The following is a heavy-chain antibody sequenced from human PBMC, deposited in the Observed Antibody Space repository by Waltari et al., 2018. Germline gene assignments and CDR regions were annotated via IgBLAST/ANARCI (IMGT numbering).Heavy chain of an antibody. CDR1: GGSFSGYY. J-gene: IGHJ4*03. Sequence: QVQLQQWGAGLLKPSETLSLTCAVYGGSFSGYYWSWIRQPPGKGLEWIGEINHSGSTNYNPSLKSRVTISVDTSKNQFPLKLSSVTAADTAVYYCARGSWYDYVWGSYRPPYYFDYWGQGTTVTVSS. V-gene: IGHV4-34*01. D-gene: IGHD3-16*02. CDR2: INHSGST. CDR3: ARGSWYDYVWGSYRPPYYFDY.